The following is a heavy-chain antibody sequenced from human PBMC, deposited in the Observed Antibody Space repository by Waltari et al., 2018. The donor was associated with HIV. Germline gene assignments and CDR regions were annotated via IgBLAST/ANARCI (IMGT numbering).Heavy chain of an antibody. J-gene: IGHJ4*02. CDR3: ARGWLSRGYYL. CDR1: GGSISSSGYY. V-gene: IGHV4-31*03. Sequence: QVQLQESGPGLVKPSQTLSLTCTVSGGSISSSGYYWSWIRQQPGKGLEWSGYIYYSGSTYYNPSLKSRLTISVDTSKNQFSLKLNSVTAADTAVYYCARGWLSRGYYLWGQGTLVTVSS. CDR2: IYYSGST. D-gene: IGHD3-22*01.